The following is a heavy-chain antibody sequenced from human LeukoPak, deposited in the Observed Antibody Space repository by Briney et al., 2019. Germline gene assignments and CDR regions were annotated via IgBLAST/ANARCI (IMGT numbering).Heavy chain of an antibody. Sequence: PSETLSLTCTVSGASVTDYYWSWIRQSPGKGLEWISYIHHSGNSDYNPSLRSRVTTSLDTSKNQFSLNLISVTDADTAVYYCTRGHWGLQSWSQGTLVTVSS. J-gene: IGHJ5*02. V-gene: IGHV4-59*02. CDR1: GASVTDYY. CDR3: TRGHWGLQS. D-gene: IGHD7-27*01. CDR2: IHHSGNS.